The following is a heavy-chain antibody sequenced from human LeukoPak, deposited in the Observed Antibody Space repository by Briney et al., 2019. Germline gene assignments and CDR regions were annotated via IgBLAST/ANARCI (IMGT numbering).Heavy chain of an antibody. J-gene: IGHJ5*02. Sequence: ASVKVSCKASGYTFTGYYMHWVRQAPGQGLEWMGWINPNSGGTNYAQKFQGRVTMTRDTSISTAYMELSRLRSDDTAVYYCARLRRYGAQFSNKGFDPWGQGTLVTVSS. V-gene: IGHV1-2*02. CDR3: ARLRRYGAQFSNKGFDP. D-gene: IGHD4-11*01. CDR1: GYTFTGYY. CDR2: INPNSGGT.